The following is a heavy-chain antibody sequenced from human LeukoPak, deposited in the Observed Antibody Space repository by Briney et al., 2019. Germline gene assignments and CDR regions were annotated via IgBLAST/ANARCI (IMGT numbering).Heavy chain of an antibody. CDR2: IYSGGST. CDR3: ARDQTPFV. CDR1: GFTFSSYG. V-gene: IGHV3-66*01. J-gene: IGHJ4*02. Sequence: GGTLRLSCAASGFTFSSYGMSWVRQAPGKGLEWVSLIYSGGSTYYADSVKGRFTISRDNAKNSLYLQMNSLRAEDTAVYYCARDQTPFVWGQGTLVTVSS.